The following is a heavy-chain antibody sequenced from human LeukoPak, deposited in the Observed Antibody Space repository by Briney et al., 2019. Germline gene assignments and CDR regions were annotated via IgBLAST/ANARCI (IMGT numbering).Heavy chain of an antibody. Sequence: GGSLRLSCAASGFTLSSYDMHWVRQAPGKGLEWVAVISYDGSNKYYADSVKGRFTISRDNSKNTMYLQMNSLRPEDTAVYYCARGSGYNFGYYFYYMDVWGKGTTVTISS. J-gene: IGHJ6*03. CDR1: GFTLSSYD. D-gene: IGHD5-24*01. CDR2: ISYDGSNK. V-gene: IGHV3-30*03. CDR3: ARGSGYNFGYYFYYMDV.